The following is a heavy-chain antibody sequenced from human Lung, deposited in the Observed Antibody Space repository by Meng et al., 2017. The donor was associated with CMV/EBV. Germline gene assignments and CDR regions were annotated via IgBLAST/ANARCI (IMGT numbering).Heavy chain of an antibody. Sequence: QLQLQESGPGRVKPSETLSVTCTVSGGSISSSSYYWGWIRQPPGKGLEWIGFIYYSGTTYYNPSLKSRVTISRDTSKNQFSLNLDSLTAADTAVYYCARDAGPSIRVAVAGKFDSWGQGTLVTVSS. CDR3: ARDAGPSIRVAVAGKFDS. CDR2: IYYSGTT. CDR1: GGSISSSSYY. V-gene: IGHV4-39*07. D-gene: IGHD6-19*01. J-gene: IGHJ4*02.